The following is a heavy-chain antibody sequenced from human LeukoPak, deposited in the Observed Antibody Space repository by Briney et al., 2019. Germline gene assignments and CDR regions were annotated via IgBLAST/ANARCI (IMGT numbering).Heavy chain of an antibody. V-gene: IGHV3-30*18. D-gene: IGHD3-10*01. CDR3: AKSPYYASGSYTGY. CDR2: ISYDGSNK. J-gene: IGHJ4*02. CDR1: GFTFSSYG. Sequence: GGSLRLSCAASGFTFSSYGMHWVRQAPGKGLEWVAVISYDGSNKYYADSAKGRFTISRDNSKNTLYLQMNSLRAEDTAVYYCAKSPYYASGSYTGYWGQGTLVTVSS.